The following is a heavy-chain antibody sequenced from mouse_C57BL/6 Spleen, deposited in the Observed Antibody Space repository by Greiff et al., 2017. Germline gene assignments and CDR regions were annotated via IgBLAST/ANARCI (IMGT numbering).Heavy chain of an antibody. CDR3: ARAPFYGSSSAWFAY. Sequence: EVQGVESGAELVRPGSSVKMSCKTSGYTFTSYGINWVKQRPGQGLEWIGYIYIGNGYTEYNEKFKGKATLTSDTSSSTAYMQLSSLTSEDSAIYFCARAPFYGSSSAWFAYWGQGTLVTVSA. CDR1: GYTFTSYG. J-gene: IGHJ3*01. D-gene: IGHD1-1*01. CDR2: IYIGNGYT. V-gene: IGHV1-58*01.